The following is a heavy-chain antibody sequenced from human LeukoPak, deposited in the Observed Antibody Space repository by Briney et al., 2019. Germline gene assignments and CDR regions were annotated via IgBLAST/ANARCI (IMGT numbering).Heavy chain of an antibody. CDR1: GFTFSSYS. V-gene: IGHV3-21*04. D-gene: IGHD3-3*01. J-gene: IGHJ2*01. Sequence: GGSLRLSCAASGFTFSSYSMNWVRQAPGRGLEWVSSISSSSSYIYYADSVKGRFTISRDNAKNSLYLQMNSLRSEDTAVYYCARGVAPRGYFDLWGRGTLVTVSS. CDR2: ISSSSSYI. CDR3: ARGVAPRGYFDL.